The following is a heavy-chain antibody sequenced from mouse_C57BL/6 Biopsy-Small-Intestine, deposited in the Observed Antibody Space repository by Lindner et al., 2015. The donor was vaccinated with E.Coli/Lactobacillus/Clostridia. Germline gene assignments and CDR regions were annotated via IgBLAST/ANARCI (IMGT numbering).Heavy chain of an antibody. Sequence: VQLQESGAELARPGASVKLSCKASGYTFVTYGISWVKQTTGQGLEWIGEIYPRSGNTNYNERFKGKATLTADKSSSTAHMELRSLTSEDSAVYFCANYYGTTFTYYFDYWGQGTTLTVSS. D-gene: IGHD1-1*01. CDR3: ANYYGTTFTYYFDY. CDR2: IYPRSGNT. J-gene: IGHJ2*01. V-gene: IGHV1-81*01. CDR1: GYTFVTYG.